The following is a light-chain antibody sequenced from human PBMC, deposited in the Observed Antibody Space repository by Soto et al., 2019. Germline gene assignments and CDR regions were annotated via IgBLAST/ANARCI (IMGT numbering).Light chain of an antibody. V-gene: IGLV2-14*01. J-gene: IGLJ1*01. CDR3: GSYTSNSTYV. Sequence: QSVLTQPASVSGSAGQSITISCTGTNSDVGGYDYVSWYQQHPGKAPKLMIYDVSDRPSGVSNRFSGSKSGNTAPLTISGLQAEDEADYYCGSYTSNSTYVFGTGTKVTVL. CDR2: DVS. CDR1: NSDVGGYDY.